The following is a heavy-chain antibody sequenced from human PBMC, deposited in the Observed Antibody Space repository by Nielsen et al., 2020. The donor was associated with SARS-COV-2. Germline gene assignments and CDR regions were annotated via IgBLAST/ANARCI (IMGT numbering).Heavy chain of an antibody. CDR2: LSSDGSNR. Sequence: GGSLRLSCVASGFTFSRYGMHWVRQAPGKGLEWLAVLSSDGSNRYYADSVKGRFTISRDNAKNSLYLQMNSLRDEDTAVYYCARDLAAGGAYWGQGTLVTVSS. J-gene: IGHJ4*02. CDR3: ARDLAAGGAY. D-gene: IGHD6-13*01. V-gene: IGHV3-30*03. CDR1: GFTFSRYG.